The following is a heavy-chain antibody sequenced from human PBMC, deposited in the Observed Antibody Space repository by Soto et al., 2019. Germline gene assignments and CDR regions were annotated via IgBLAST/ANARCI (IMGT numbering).Heavy chain of an antibody. D-gene: IGHD3-10*01. J-gene: IGHJ4*01. V-gene: IGHV6-1*01. CDR2: TYYRSEWFN. CDR3: ARDIDFAY. CDR1: GDSVSSNSAG. Sequence: SQTLSLTCAISGDSVSSNSAGWNWIRQSPSRGLELLGRTYYRSEWFNEYAVSVKSRITINPDTSRNQISLQLNSVTPEDTAIYYCARDIDFAYWGRGTQVTVSS.